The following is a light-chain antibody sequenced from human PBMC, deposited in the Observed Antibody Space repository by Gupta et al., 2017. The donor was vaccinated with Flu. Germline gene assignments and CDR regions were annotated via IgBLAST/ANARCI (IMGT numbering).Light chain of an antibody. CDR3: CSYIGGSSWV. CDR1: SSDVGGYNL. CDR2: EVS. Sequence: QSALTQPAAVSGSPGPSITISCSGSSSDVGGYNLVSWYQHHPARAPKLMIYEVSKRPSGVSSRFSGSKSGNTASLTISGLQAEDEADYYCCSYIGGSSWVFGGGTKLTVL. J-gene: IGLJ3*02. V-gene: IGLV2-23*02.